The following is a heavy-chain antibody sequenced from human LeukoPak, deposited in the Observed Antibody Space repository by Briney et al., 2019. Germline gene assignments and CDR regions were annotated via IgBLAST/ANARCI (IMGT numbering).Heavy chain of an antibody. Sequence: GGSLRLSCAASGFTFSSYSMNWVRQAPGKGLEWVSSISSSSSYIYYADSVKGRFTISRDNAKNSLYLQMNSLGAEDTAVYFCAKRGVVIRVILVGFHKEAYYFDSWGQGALVTVSS. CDR1: GFTFSSYS. D-gene: IGHD3-22*01. CDR2: ISSSSSYI. V-gene: IGHV3-21*04. CDR3: AKRGVVIRVILVGFHKEAYYFDS. J-gene: IGHJ4*02.